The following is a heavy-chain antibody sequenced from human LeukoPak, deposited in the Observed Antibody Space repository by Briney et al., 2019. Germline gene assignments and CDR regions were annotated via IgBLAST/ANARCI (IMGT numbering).Heavy chain of an antibody. CDR2: ISSSGSTI. V-gene: IGHV3-48*03. J-gene: IGHJ4*02. D-gene: IGHD2-2*01. Sequence: PGGSLRLSCAASGVTFSSYEMNWVRQAPGKGLEWVSYISSSGSTIYYADSVKGRSTISRDNAKNSLYLQMNSLRAEDTAVYYCARGGGYCSSTSCYFTPRHLVFDYWGQGTLVTVSS. CDR1: GVTFSSYE. CDR3: ARGGGYCSSTSCYFTPRHLVFDY.